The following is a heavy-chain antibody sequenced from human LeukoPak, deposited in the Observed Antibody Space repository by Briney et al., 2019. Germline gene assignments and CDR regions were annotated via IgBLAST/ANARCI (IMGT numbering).Heavy chain of an antibody. CDR2: IYHSGST. Sequence: SETLSLTCTVSGGSISSGGYYWSWIRQPPGKGLEWIGYIYHSGSTYYNPSLKSRVTISVDRSKNQFSLKLSSVTAADTAVYYCARWASVTTVTTVFDYWGQGTPVTVSS. V-gene: IGHV4-30-2*01. J-gene: IGHJ4*02. D-gene: IGHD4-17*01. CDR1: GGSISSGGYY. CDR3: ARWASVTTVTTVFDY.